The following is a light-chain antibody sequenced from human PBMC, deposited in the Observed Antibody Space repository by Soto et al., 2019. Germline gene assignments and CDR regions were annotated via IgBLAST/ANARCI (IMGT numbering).Light chain of an antibody. V-gene: IGKV3-20*01. CDR3: QQFSSYPLT. Sequence: EIMLTQSPGTLSLSPGERATLSCMATQSILRNLAWYQHKPGQPPRLLIYGASTRATGIPGRFSGSGSGTEFTLTISRLEPEDFAVYYCQQFSSYPLTFGGGTKVDIK. CDR1: QSILRN. J-gene: IGKJ4*01. CDR2: GAS.